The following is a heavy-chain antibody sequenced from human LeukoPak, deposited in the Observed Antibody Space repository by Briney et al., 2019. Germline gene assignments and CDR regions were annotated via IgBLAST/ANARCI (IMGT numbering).Heavy chain of an antibody. V-gene: IGHV4-39*01. Sequence: KTSETLSLTCTVSGGSISSSSYYWGWIRQLPGKGLEWIGSIYYSGSTYYNPSLKSRVTISVDTSKNQFSLKLSSVTAADTAVYYCARRLNSSSWTGMRGVNYYYYMDVWGKGTTVTVSS. CDR1: GGSISSSSYY. CDR2: IYYSGST. CDR3: ARRLNSSSWTGMRGVNYYYYMDV. D-gene: IGHD6-6*01. J-gene: IGHJ6*03.